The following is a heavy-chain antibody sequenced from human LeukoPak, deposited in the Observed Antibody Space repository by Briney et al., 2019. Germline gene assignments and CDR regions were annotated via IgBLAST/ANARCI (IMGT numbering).Heavy chain of an antibody. D-gene: IGHD1-14*01. CDR2: ISSSSSYI. Sequence: PGGSLRLSCAASGFTFSSYSMNWVRQAPGKGLEWVSSISSSSSYIYYADSVKGRFTISSDTAENSLFLQMNSLRAEDSALYYCARGRILRLESFFDLWGQGTLVTVSS. CDR1: GFTFSSYS. V-gene: IGHV3-21*01. CDR3: ARGRILRLESFFDL. J-gene: IGHJ4*02.